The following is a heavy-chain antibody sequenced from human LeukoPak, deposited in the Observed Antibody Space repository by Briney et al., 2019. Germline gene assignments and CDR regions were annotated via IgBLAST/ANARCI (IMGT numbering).Heavy chain of an antibody. CDR2: IKEDGSEK. Sequence: GGPLRLSCAASGFTFSDYWMTWVRQAPGKGLQWVANIKEDGSEKYYVDSVKGRFTISRDNAKNSLFLQMNSLRVEDTAVYYCARDHATGYFDYWGQGALVTVSS. CDR3: ARDHATGYFDY. J-gene: IGHJ4*02. V-gene: IGHV3-7*01. CDR1: GFTFSDYW. D-gene: IGHD2-15*01.